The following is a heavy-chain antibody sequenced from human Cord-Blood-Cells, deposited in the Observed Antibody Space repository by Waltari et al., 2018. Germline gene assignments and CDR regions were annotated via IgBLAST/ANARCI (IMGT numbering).Heavy chain of an antibody. Sequence: QVQLVESGGGVVQHGRSLRLAFAASGFTSSRYAMHGVRPAPGKGLEWVAVISYDGSNKYYADSVKGRFTISRDNSKNTLYLQMNSLRAEVTAVYYCSSELIDAFDIWGQGTMVTVSS. V-gene: IGHV3-30-3*01. CDR2: ISYDGSNK. CDR3: SSELIDAFDI. J-gene: IGHJ3*02. CDR1: GFTSSRYA.